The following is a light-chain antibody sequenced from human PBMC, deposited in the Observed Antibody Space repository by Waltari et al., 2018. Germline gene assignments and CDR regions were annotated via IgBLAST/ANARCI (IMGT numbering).Light chain of an antibody. CDR2: DAS. V-gene: IGKV1-33*01. J-gene: IGKJ2*01. Sequence: DIQMTQSPSPLSASVGERVTLTCQASQDIRNYLNWYQQKPGKSPKLLIYDASNLETGVPSRFSGRGSGTEFTFTISSLQPEDIATYYGQQYDNLPMYTFGQGTKLEIK. CDR3: QQYDNLPMYT. CDR1: QDIRNY.